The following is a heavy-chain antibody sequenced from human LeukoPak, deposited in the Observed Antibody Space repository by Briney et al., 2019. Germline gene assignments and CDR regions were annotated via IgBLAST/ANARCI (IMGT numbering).Heavy chain of an antibody. Sequence: PGGSLRLSCAASGFTFSSYAMSWVRQAPGKGLEWVSAISGSGGSTYYADSVKGRFTISRDNSKNTLYLQMNSPRAEDTAEYYCAHSGGSCYQGCEFEYWGQGTLVTVSS. J-gene: IGHJ4*02. CDR1: GFTFSSYA. CDR2: ISGSGGST. CDR3: AHSGGSCYQGCEFEY. V-gene: IGHV3-23*01. D-gene: IGHD2-15*01.